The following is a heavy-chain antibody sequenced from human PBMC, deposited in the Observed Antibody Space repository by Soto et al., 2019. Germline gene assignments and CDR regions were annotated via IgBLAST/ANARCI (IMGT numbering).Heavy chain of an antibody. V-gene: IGHV3-23*01. J-gene: IGHJ4*02. CDR2: ISGGGSNT. CDR3: AKDSNKYSSSLRGRYFDY. CDR1: GITFSIYV. D-gene: IGHD4-4*01. Sequence: GGSLRLSCAASGITFSIYVMSWVRQAPGKGLEWVSGISGGGSNTFYADSVKGRFTISRDNSKNTLLLQMNSLGAEDTAVYYCAKDSNKYSSSLRGRYFDYWGQGIGVTVSS.